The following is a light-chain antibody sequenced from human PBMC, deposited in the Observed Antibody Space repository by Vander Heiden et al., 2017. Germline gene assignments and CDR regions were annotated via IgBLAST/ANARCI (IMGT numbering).Light chain of an antibody. J-gene: IGKJ1*01. CDR2: GGY. V-gene: IGKV1-27*01. CDR1: QGIANF. CDR3: LKYDSAPRT. Sequence: IQMTQSPSSLSASVGDRVTITCRTSQGIANFLAWYQQKPGRAPKRLVYGGYRLQSGVPSRFSGSETGTEFTLTISSLQPEDVAIYYCLKYDSAPRTFGQGTRVELK.